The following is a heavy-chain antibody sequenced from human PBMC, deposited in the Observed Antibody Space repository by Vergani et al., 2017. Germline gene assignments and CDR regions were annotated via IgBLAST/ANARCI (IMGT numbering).Heavy chain of an antibody. D-gene: IGHD2-2*02. CDR1: GFTVSSNY. CDR2: IYSGGST. V-gene: IGHV3-53*02. J-gene: IGHJ6*02. CDR3: ARDSRPGYCSSTSCYKDYYYGMDV. Sequence: EVQPVETGGGLIQPGGSLRLSCAASGFTVSSNYMSWVRQAPGKGLEWVSVIYSGGSTYYADSVKGRFTISRDNSKNTLYLQMNSLRAEDTAVYYCARDSRPGYCSSTSCYKDYYYGMDVWGQGTTVTVSS.